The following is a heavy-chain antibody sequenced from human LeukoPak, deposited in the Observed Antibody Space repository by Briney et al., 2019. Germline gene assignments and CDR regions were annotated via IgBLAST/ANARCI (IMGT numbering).Heavy chain of an antibody. V-gene: IGHV4-59*01. J-gene: IGHJ4*02. D-gene: IGHD4-17*01. CDR2: IYYSGST. Sequence: SETLSLTCTVSGGSISPYYWSWVRQPPGKGLEWIGYIYYSGSTNYNPSLKSRVTISVDTSKNQFSLKLSSVTAADTAVYYCARSTVTTRKIGFDYWGQGTLVTVSS. CDR3: ARSTVTTRKIGFDY. CDR1: GGSISPYY.